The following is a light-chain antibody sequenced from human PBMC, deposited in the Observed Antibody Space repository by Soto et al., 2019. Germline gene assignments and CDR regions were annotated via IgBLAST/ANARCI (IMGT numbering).Light chain of an antibody. J-gene: IGLJ2*01. CDR1: NSNIGAGYD. CDR3: QSYDSSLSAVL. CDR2: GNN. V-gene: IGLV1-40*01. Sequence: QSVLTQPPSVSGAPGQRVTISCTGSNSNIGAGYDVHWYQQLPGTAPKLLIYGNNNRPSGVPDRFSGSKSGTSASLAITGLQAEDEADYYCQSYDSSLSAVLFGGGTKVTVL.